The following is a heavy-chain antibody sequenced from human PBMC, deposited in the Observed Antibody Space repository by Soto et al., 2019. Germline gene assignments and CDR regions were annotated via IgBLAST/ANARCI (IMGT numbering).Heavy chain of an antibody. CDR3: ARSSVRSREIDY. D-gene: IGHD6-13*01. CDR1: GGSSSSGGYY. V-gene: IGHV4-31*03. Sequence: SETLSLTCTVAGGSSSSGGYYWSWIRQHPGKGLEWIGYIYYSGSTYYNPSLKSRVTISVDTSKNQFSLKLSSVTAADTAVYYCARSSVRSREIDYWGQGTLVTVSS. CDR2: IYYSGST. J-gene: IGHJ4*02.